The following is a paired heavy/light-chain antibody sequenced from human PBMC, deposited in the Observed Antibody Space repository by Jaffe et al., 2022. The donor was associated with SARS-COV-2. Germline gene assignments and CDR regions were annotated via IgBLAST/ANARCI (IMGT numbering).Light chain of an antibody. V-gene: IGKV2-30*01. CDR2: KVS. CDR1: QSLVYSDGSTC. CDR3: MQYTYWPHT. J-gene: IGKJ2*01. Sequence: DVVLTQSPLSLPVTLGQPASISCRSSQSLVYSDGSTCLNWFQQRPGQSPRRLIYKVSNRDSGVPDRFSGSGSGTDFTLKISRVEAEDIGVYYCMQYTYWPHTFGQGTKLEIK.
Heavy chain of an antibody. CDR2: IKEDGRQT. D-gene: IGHD2-15*01. CDR1: GFTFSTYW. Sequence: EVQLVESGGGLVQPGGSLRLSCVDSGFTFSTYWMSWIRQAPGQGLEWVAHIKEDGRQTYYVESVKGRFTISRDNAKNSLHLQMYSLRVEDTALYYCVRDGGRSWGQGTLVTVSS. V-gene: IGHV3-7*03. CDR3: VRDGGRS. J-gene: IGHJ1*01.